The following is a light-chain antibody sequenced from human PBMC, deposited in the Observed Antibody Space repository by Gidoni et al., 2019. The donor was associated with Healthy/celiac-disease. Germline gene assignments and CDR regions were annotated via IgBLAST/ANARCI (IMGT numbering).Light chain of an antibody. Sequence: SALTPPASAAGAPGPSTTISCTGTSSYVSGYNYVYWYQQHPDKAPKLMIYTVSQRPSGVSNRFSGSKSGSTASLTISGLQAEDEADYYCSSYTGSITRVVFGGGTKLTVL. CDR1: SSYVSGYNY. CDR2: TVS. CDR3: SSYTGSITRVV. V-gene: IGLV2-14*01. J-gene: IGLJ2*01.